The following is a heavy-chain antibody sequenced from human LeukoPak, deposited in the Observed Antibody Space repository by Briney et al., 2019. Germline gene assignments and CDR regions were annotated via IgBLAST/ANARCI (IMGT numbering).Heavy chain of an antibody. CDR3: AKDLGGYYGPGSYSVYYFDY. Sequence: GGSLRLSCAASGFTFSSYAMSWVRQAPGKGLEWVSAISGSGGSTYYADSVKGRFTISRDNSKNTLYLQMNSLRAEDTAVYYCAKDLGGYYGPGSYSVYYFDYWGQGTLVTVSS. D-gene: IGHD3-10*01. V-gene: IGHV3-23*01. CDR1: GFTFSSYA. CDR2: ISGSGGST. J-gene: IGHJ4*02.